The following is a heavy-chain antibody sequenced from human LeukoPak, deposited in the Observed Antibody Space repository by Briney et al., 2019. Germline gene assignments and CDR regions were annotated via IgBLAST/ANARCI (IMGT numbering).Heavy chain of an antibody. Sequence: GASVKVSCKASGYTFTGYYMHWVRQAPGQGLEWMGWINPNSGGTNYAQKFQGRVTMTRDTSISTAYMELSRLRSDDTAVYYCARDSDDFWGGYQKPFDYWGQGTLVTVSS. J-gene: IGHJ4*02. D-gene: IGHD3-3*01. V-gene: IGHV1-2*02. CDR3: ARDSDDFWGGYQKPFDY. CDR1: GYTFTGYY. CDR2: INPNSGGT.